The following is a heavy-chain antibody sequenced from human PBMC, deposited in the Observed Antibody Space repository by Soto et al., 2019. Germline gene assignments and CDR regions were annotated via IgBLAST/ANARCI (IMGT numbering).Heavy chain of an antibody. J-gene: IGHJ5*02. CDR3: AKDETP. CDR2: TWYDGSDK. Sequence: TGGSPRLSRAASGFTFSNYALSWVRQTPGKGLEWVAVTWYDGSDKYYADSVKGRFTISRDNSKNTLYLQMNSLRAEDTAVYYCAKDETPWGQGTLVTVSS. CDR1: GFTFSNYA. V-gene: IGHV3-33*06.